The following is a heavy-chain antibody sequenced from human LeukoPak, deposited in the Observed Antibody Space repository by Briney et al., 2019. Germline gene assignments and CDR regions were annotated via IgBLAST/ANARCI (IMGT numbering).Heavy chain of an antibody. CDR1: GYTFTSYD. J-gene: IGHJ5*02. D-gene: IGHD2-2*01. V-gene: IGHV1-8*01. CDR2: MNPNSGNT. Sequence: ASVKVSCKASGYTFTSYDINWVRQATGQGLEWMGWMNPNSGNTGYAQKFQGRVTMTRNTSTSTAYMELSSLRSEDTAVYYCVRGRGFCSSTSCYNWFDPWGQGTLVTVSS. CDR3: VRGRGFCSSTSCYNWFDP.